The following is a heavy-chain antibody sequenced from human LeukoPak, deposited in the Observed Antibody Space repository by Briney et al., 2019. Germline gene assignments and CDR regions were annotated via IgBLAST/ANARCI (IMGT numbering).Heavy chain of an antibody. CDR1: GFTFGSYS. CDR3: ARVALDFWTPAFDY. Sequence: GVSLILCCAAAGFTFGSYSMYWVRQAPGKGLGWVSYISSSSSTIYYAYSVKGRFTISRDNAKNSLYLQMNSLRDEDTAVYYCARVALDFWTPAFDYWGQGTLVTVSS. V-gene: IGHV3-48*02. J-gene: IGHJ4*02. D-gene: IGHD3/OR15-3a*01. CDR2: ISSSSSTI.